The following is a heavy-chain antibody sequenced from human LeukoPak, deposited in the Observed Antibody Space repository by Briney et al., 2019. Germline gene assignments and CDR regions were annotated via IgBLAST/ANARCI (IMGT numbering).Heavy chain of an antibody. CDR1: GYTFTGYY. D-gene: IGHD6-6*01. CDR2: ISTYNGDT. CDR3: ARDREEYSSSRWFDP. V-gene: IGHV1-18*01. J-gene: IGHJ5*02. Sequence: ASVKVSCKASGYTFTGYYMHWVRQAPGQGLEWMGWISTYNGDTNYAQKLQGGVTMTTDTSASTAYMELSSLRSEDTAVYYCARDREEYSSSRWFDPWGQGTLVTVSS.